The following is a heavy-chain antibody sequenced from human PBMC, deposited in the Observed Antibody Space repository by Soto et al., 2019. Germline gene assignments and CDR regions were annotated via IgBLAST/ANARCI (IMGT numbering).Heavy chain of an antibody. D-gene: IGHD3-10*01. CDR3: ARFGESYQFDY. Sequence: GGSLRLSCAASGFTFSSYAMHWVRQAPGKGLEWVAVISYDGSNKYYADSVKGRFTISRDNSKNTLYLQMNSLRAEDTAVYYCARFGESYQFDYWGQGTLVTVSS. CDR1: GFTFSSYA. J-gene: IGHJ4*02. V-gene: IGHV3-30-3*01. CDR2: ISYDGSNK.